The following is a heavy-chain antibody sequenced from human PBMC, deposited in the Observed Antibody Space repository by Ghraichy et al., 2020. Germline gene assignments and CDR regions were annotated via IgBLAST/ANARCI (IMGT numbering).Heavy chain of an antibody. V-gene: IGHV3-30*18. CDR1: GFTFSSYG. CDR2: VSYDGSLK. D-gene: IGHD6-19*01. J-gene: IGHJ3*02. Sequence: SCAASGFTFSSYGMHWVRPAPGKGLEWVAVVSYDGSLKFYTNYVKGRFTVSRDNSKNTLYVEINSLNLEDTAMYYCAKEPIPVAVRNVFNIWGQGKMVTV. CDR3: AKEPIPVAVRNVFNI.